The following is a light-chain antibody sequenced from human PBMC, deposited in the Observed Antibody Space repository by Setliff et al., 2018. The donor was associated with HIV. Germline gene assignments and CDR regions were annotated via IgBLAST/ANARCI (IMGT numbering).Light chain of an antibody. Sequence: QSVLTQPRSVSGSPGQSVTISCTGTSSDVGGSNYVSWYQQYPDKAPKLIIYDVTKRPSGVPDRFSGSKSGNTASLTISGLQAEDEADYYCCSHAGGDIYGFATGTKGTVL. V-gene: IGLV2-11*01. CDR1: SSDVGGSNY. CDR3: CSHAGGDIYG. CDR2: DVT. J-gene: IGLJ1*01.